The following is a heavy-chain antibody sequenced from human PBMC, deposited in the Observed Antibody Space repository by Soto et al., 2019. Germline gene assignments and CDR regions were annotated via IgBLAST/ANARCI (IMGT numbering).Heavy chain of an antibody. D-gene: IGHD6-19*01. J-gene: IGHJ3*02. CDR1: GGSISSSNW. V-gene: IGHV4-4*02. CDR2: IYHSGST. Sequence: SETLSLTCTVSGGSISSSNWWSWVRQPPGKGLEWIGEIYHSGSTNYNPSLKSRVTISVDKSKNQFSLKLSSVTAADTAVYYCARDISTPYSSGWYQPGDAFDIWGQGTMVTVSS. CDR3: ARDISTPYSSGWYQPGDAFDI.